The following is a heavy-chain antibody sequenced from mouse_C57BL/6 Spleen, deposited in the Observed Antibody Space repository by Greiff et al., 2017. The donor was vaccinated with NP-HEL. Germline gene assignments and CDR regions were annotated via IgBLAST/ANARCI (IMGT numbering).Heavy chain of an antibody. V-gene: IGHV1-22*01. Sequence: VQLQQSGPELVKPGASVKMSCKASGYTFTDYNMHWVKQSHGKSLEWIGYINPNNGGTSYNQKFKGKATLTVNKSSSTAYMELRSLTSEDSAVYYCASYDYDGPWFAYWGQGTLVTVSA. J-gene: IGHJ3*01. CDR1: GYTFTDYN. D-gene: IGHD2-4*01. CDR2: INPNNGGT. CDR3: ASYDYDGPWFAY.